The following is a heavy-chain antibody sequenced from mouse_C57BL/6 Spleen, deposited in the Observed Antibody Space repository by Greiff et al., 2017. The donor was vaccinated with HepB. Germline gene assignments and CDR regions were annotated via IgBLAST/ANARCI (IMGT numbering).Heavy chain of an antibody. CDR1: GYAFSSYW. D-gene: IGHD2-10*02. CDR2: IYPGDGDT. V-gene: IGHV1-80*01. Sequence: QVQLKESGAELVKPGASVKISCKASGYAFSSYWMNWVKQRPGKGLEWIGQIYPGDGDTNYNGKFKGKATLTADKSSSTAYMQLSSLTSEDSAVYFCARGGYGNYHYWGQGTTLTVSS. J-gene: IGHJ2*01. CDR3: ARGGYGNYHY.